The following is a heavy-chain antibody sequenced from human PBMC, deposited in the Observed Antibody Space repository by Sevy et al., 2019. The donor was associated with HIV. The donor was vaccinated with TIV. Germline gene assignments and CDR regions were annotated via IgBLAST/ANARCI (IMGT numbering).Heavy chain of an antibody. CDR1: GGTLSGYA. CDR3: AHREGYYYYGMDV. J-gene: IGHJ6*02. Sequence: ASVKVSCKASGGTLSGYAISWVRQAPGQGLEWMGGIIPIFGTANYAQRFQGRVTITADESTSTAYMELSSLRSEDTAVYYCAHREGYYYYGMDVWGQGSTVTVSS. CDR2: IIPIFGTA. V-gene: IGHV1-69*13.